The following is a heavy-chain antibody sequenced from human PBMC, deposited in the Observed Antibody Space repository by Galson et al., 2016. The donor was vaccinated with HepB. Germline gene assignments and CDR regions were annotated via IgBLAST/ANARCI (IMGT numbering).Heavy chain of an antibody. CDR3: ARESGASWYFIDY. V-gene: IGHV3-48*02. D-gene: IGHD6-13*01. CDR2: IGATNGAI. Sequence: SLRLSCAVSGFTLTASAMHWVRQAPGKGLEWIAYIGATNGAIFYADSVKGRFTISKDNAKDSLFLQMNNLGDDDTAVYYCARESGASWYFIDYWGQGTLVTVSS. CDR1: GFTLTASA. J-gene: IGHJ4*02.